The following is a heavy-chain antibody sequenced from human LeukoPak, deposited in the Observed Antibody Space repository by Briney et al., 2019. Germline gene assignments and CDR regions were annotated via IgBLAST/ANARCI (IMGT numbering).Heavy chain of an antibody. CDR2: IIPIFGTA. CDR3: AREGREEVNFDY. CDR1: GGTFSIYA. J-gene: IGHJ4*02. V-gene: IGHV1-69*13. Sequence: ASVKVSFTASGGTFSIYAISWVRQAPGQGLEWMGGIIPIFGTANYAQKFQGRVTIAADESTSTAYMELSSLRSEDTAVYYCAREGREEVNFDYWGQGTLVTVSS. D-gene: IGHD1-26*01.